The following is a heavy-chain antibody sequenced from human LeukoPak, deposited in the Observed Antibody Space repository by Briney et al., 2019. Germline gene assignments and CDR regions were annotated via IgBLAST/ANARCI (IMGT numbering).Heavy chain of an antibody. D-gene: IGHD3-22*01. V-gene: IGHV1-69*05. CDR3: AREYDSSGYYGPLGWNY. CDR1: GYTFTSYD. CDR2: IIPIFGTA. Sequence: SVKVSCKASGYTFTSYDINWVRQATGQGLEWMGWIIPIFGTANYAQKFQGRVTITTDESTSTAYMELSSLRSEDTAVYYCAREYDSSGYYGPLGWNYWGQGTLVTVSS. J-gene: IGHJ4*02.